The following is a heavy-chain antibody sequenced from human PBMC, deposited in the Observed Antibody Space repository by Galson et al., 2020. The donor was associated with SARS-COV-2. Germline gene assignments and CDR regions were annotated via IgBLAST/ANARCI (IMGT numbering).Heavy chain of an antibody. Sequence: GGSLRLSCAASGFTFSNYGMKWVRQAPGKGLEWVSSISSSGTYIFNADSVKGRFTISRDNAKNSLYVQMNSLRVEDTAVYYCARANGDDAFDIWGLGTVVTVS. J-gene: IGHJ3*02. V-gene: IGHV3-21*01. CDR1: GFTFSNYG. CDR3: ARANGDDAFDI. CDR2: ISSSGTYI. D-gene: IGHD2-8*01.